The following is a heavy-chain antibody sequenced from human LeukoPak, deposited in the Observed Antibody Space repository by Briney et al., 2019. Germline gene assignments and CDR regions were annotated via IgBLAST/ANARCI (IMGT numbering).Heavy chain of an antibody. Sequence: GASVKVSCKASGYTLRSYGITWVRQAPGQGLEWMGWISAYNGNTKYPQKLQGRVTMTTDTSTSTAYMELRSLRSDDTAVYYCARGGHYDGADYWGQGTLVTASS. CDR3: ARGGHYDGADY. J-gene: IGHJ4*02. D-gene: IGHD3-22*01. V-gene: IGHV1-18*01. CDR1: GYTLRSYG. CDR2: ISAYNGNT.